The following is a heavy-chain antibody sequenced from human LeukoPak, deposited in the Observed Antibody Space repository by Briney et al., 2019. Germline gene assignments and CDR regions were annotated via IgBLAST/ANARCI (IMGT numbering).Heavy chain of an antibody. CDR2: ISSSGSTI. CDR1: GFTFSSYE. V-gene: IGHV3-48*03. Sequence: GGSLRLSYAASGFTFSSYEMNWVRQAPGKGLEWVSYISSSGSTIYYADSVKGRFTISRDNAKNSLYLQMNSLRAEDTALYYCAKDKWSGAVKFNWFDPWGQGTLVTVSS. D-gene: IGHD6-19*01. J-gene: IGHJ5*02. CDR3: AKDKWSGAVKFNWFDP.